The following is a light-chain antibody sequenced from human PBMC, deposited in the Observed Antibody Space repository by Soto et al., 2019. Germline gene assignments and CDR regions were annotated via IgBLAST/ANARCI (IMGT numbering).Light chain of an antibody. J-gene: IGLJ3*02. CDR1: SSDVGSCNC. Sequence: QAVVTQPASVSGSPGQSITISCTGTSSDVGSCNCVSWYQQHPGKAPKLMISEVSNRPSGVSNRFSGSKSGNTASLTISGLQAEDEADYYCNSYTSSTTWMFGGGTKVTVL. CDR3: NSYTSSTTWM. V-gene: IGLV2-14*01. CDR2: EVS.